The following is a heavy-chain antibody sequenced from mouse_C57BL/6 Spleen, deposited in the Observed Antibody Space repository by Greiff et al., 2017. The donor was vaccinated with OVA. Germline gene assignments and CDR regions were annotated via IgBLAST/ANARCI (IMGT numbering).Heavy chain of an antibody. D-gene: IGHD2-4*01. J-gene: IGHJ3*01. CDR1: GYTFTDYN. CDR2: INPNNGGT. Sequence: VQLQQSGPELVKPGASVKMSCKASGYTFTDYNMHWVKQSHGKSLEWIGYINPNNGGTSYNQKFKGKATLTVNKSSSTAYMELRSLTSEASAVYYGARGVYCDYDGGCAYWGQGTMVTVSA. V-gene: IGHV1-22*01. CDR3: ARGVYCDYDGGCAY.